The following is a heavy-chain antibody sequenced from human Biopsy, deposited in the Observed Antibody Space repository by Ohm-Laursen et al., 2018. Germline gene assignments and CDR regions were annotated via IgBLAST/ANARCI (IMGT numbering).Heavy chain of an antibody. J-gene: IGHJ6*02. CDR3: ARATNSTGWPYYYFYGMDV. D-gene: IGHD2/OR15-2a*01. Sequence: SDTLSFTWAVSGYSIKCGYYWGWIRQPPGKGLEWIGNINHSGSTYYNPSLKSRVTISVEKSKNQFPLRLNSVAAADTAVYYCARATNSTGWPYYYFYGMDVWGQGTTVTVSS. CDR1: GYSIKCGYY. CDR2: INHSGST. V-gene: IGHV4-38-2*01.